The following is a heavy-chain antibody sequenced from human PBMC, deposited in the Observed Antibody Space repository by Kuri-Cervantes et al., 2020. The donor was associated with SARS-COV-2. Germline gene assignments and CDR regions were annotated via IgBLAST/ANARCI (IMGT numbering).Heavy chain of an antibody. CDR1: GFTFSGYA. J-gene: IGHJ4*02. CDR3: AKEQCDFLSGYYFDY. Sequence: GESLKISCTASGFTFSGYAMGWVRQAPGKGLEWVSVISGSGGSTYYADSVKGRFTISRDNSKNTLYLQMNSPRAEDTAVYYCAKEQCDFLSGYYFDYWGQGTLVTVSS. V-gene: IGHV3-23*01. CDR2: ISGSGGST. D-gene: IGHD3-3*01.